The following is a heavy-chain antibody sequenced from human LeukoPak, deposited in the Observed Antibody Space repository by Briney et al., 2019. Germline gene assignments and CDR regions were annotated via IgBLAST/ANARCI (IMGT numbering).Heavy chain of an antibody. V-gene: IGHV3-23*01. CDR2: ISGSGGST. J-gene: IGHJ4*02. CDR3: ANGDYYDSSGASPGFDY. Sequence: GGSLRLSCAASGFTFSSYAMSWVRQAPGRGLEWVSAISGSGGSTYYADSVKGRLTISRDNSKNTLYLQMNSLRAEDTAVYYCANGDYYDSSGASPGFDYWGQGTLVTVSS. D-gene: IGHD3-22*01. CDR1: GFTFSSYA.